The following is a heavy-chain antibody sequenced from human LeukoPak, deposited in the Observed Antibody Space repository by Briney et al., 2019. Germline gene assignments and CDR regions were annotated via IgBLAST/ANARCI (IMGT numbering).Heavy chain of an antibody. Sequence: SETLSLTCTVSGGSISSYYWSWIRQPPGKGLEWIGYISYSGSTNYNPSLKSRVTISLDASKNQFSLKLSSVTAADTAVYYCAGHHPRNTVDFWGQGTLVTVSS. D-gene: IGHD2-8*02. CDR2: ISYSGST. V-gene: IGHV4-59*08. CDR1: GGSISSYY. CDR3: AGHHPRNTVDF. J-gene: IGHJ4*02.